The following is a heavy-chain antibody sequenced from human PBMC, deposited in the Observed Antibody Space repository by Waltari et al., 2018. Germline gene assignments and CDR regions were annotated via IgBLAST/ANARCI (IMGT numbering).Heavy chain of an antibody. D-gene: IGHD6-6*01. CDR2: INHSGST. J-gene: IGHJ6*03. Sequence: QVQLQQWGAGLLKPSETLSLTCAVYGGSFSGYYWSWIRQPPGKGLEWIGEINHSGSTNYNPSLKSRVTISVDTSKNQFSLKLSSVTAADTAVYYCARLFRWAAARPGYYYYYMDVWGKGTTVTVS. V-gene: IGHV4-34*01. CDR1: GGSFSGYY. CDR3: ARLFRWAAARPGYYYYYMDV.